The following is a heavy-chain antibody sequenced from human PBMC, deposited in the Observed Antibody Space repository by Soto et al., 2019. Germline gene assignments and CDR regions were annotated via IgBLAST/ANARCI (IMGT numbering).Heavy chain of an antibody. CDR1: GGTFSSYT. D-gene: IGHD3-16*01. Sequence: QVQLVQSGAEVKKPGSSVKVSCKASGGTFSSYTISWVRQAPGQGLEWMGRIIPILGIANYAQKFQGRVTITADKATSTAYMELSTVRSDDTAVYYCARGAGTLGEENQREWFDPWGQGTLVTVSS. J-gene: IGHJ5*01. CDR3: ARGAGTLGEENQREWFDP. V-gene: IGHV1-69*02. CDR2: IIPILGIA.